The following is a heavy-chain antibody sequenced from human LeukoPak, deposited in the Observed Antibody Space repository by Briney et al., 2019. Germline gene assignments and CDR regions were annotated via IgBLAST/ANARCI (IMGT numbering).Heavy chain of an antibody. J-gene: IGHJ6*03. CDR1: GGSISSVSYY. D-gene: IGHD5-12*01. CDR3: ARMMSGYDYFYYYYYMDV. Sequence: SQTLSLTCTVSGGSISSVSYYWSWIRQPAGKGLEWIGRIYTSGSTNYNPSLKSRVTISVDTSKNQFSLKLSSVTAADTAVYYCARMMSGYDYFYYYYYMDVWGKGTTVTVSS. CDR2: IYTSGST. V-gene: IGHV4-61*02.